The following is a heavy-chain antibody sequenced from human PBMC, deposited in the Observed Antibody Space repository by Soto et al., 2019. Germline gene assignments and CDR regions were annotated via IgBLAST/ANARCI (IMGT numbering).Heavy chain of an antibody. CDR1: GGTFSSYA. CDR3: ARGQQLVLGMEV. D-gene: IGHD6-13*01. J-gene: IGHJ6*02. Sequence: SVKVSCKASGGTFSSYAISWVRQAPGQGLEWMGGIIPIFGTSNYTQNFQVRVTITADKSTSTAYMELSSLRSEDTAVYYCARGQQLVLGMEVWGQGTTVTVSS. CDR2: IIPIFGTS. V-gene: IGHV1-69*06.